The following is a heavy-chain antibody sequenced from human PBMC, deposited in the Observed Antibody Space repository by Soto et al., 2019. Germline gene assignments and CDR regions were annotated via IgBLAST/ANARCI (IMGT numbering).Heavy chain of an antibody. D-gene: IGHD3-10*01. J-gene: IGHJ6*03. CDR3: ATSMVRGVNYYYYYMDV. CDR1: GGSISSYY. Sequence: SETLSLTCTVSGGSISSYYWSCIRQPPGKGLEWIGYIYYSGSTNYNPSLKSRVTISVDTSKNQFSLKLSSVTAADTAVYYCATSMVRGVNYYYYYMDVWGKGTTVTVSS. V-gene: IGHV4-59*08. CDR2: IYYSGST.